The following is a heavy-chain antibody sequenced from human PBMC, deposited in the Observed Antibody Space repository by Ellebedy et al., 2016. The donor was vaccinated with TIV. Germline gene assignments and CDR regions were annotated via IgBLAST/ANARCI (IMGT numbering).Heavy chain of an antibody. Sequence: GSLRLSXTVSGGSISSYYWSWIRQPAGKGLEWIGRIYTSGSTNYNPSLKSRVTMSVDTSKNQFSLKLSSVTAADTAVYYCARDRRWLDVWGKGTTVTVSS. CDR1: GGSISSYY. V-gene: IGHV4-4*07. J-gene: IGHJ6*04. CDR2: IYTSGST. CDR3: ARDRRWLDV. D-gene: IGHD4-23*01.